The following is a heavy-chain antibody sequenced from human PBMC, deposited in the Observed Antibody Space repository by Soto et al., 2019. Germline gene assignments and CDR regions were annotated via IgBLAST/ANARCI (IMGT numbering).Heavy chain of an antibody. CDR3: ARVNYGSGSYLPDY. D-gene: IGHD3-10*01. CDR2: IYYSGST. J-gene: IGHJ4*02. Sequence: QVQLQESGPGLVKPSQTLSLTCTVSGGSVSSGGYYWSWIRQHPGKGLEWIGYIYYSGSTYYNPSLKSRVTISVDTSKNQFSLKLSSVTAADTAVYYCARVNYGSGSYLPDYWGQGTLVTVSS. CDR1: GGSVSSGGYY. V-gene: IGHV4-31*03.